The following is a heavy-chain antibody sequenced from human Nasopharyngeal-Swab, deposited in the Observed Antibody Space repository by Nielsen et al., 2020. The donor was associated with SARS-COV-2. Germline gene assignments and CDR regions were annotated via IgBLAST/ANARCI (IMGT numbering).Heavy chain of an antibody. Sequence: GGSLRLSCAASGFTFRNYWMHWVRQAPGKVLEWVSRSNEDGSITSYADSVKGRFAISRDNAKNTLYLQMNSLRAEDTAVYFCASDLSGRDDNWGQGTLVTVAA. CDR3: ASDLSGRDDN. J-gene: IGHJ4*02. CDR2: SNEDGSIT. D-gene: IGHD6-19*01. CDR1: GFTFRNYW. V-gene: IGHV3-74*01.